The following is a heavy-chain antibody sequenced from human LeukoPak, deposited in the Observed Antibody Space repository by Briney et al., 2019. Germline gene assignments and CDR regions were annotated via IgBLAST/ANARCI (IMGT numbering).Heavy chain of an antibody. V-gene: IGHV3-30*18. CDR1: GFTFSDYY. Sequence: GGSLRLSCAASGFTFSDYYMSWIRQAPGKGLEWVAVISYDGSNKYYADSVKGRFTISRDNSKNTLYLQMSSLRAEDTAVYYCAKAGFDGADVWGQGTTVTVSS. CDR2: ISYDGSNK. D-gene: IGHD3-9*01. CDR3: AKAGFDGADV. J-gene: IGHJ6*02.